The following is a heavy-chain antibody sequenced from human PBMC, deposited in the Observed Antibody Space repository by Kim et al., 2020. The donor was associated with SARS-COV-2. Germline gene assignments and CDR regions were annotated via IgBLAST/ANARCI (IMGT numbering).Heavy chain of an antibody. CDR3: AGGGNWNGYYGMDV. V-gene: IGHV1-69*01. D-gene: IGHD1-20*01. J-gene: IGHJ6*02. Sequence: AQKFQGRVTITADESTSTAYMELSSLRSEDTAVYYCAGGGNWNGYYGMDVWGQGTTVTVSS.